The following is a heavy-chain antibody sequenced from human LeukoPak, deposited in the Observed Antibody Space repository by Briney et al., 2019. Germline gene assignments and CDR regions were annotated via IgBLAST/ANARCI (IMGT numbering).Heavy chain of an antibody. CDR3: ASSRYCGGDCYSDDAFDI. D-gene: IGHD2-21*02. V-gene: IGHV4-59*01. Sequence: SETLSLTCTVSGGSISSYYWSWIRQPPGKGLEWIGYIFYSGSTNYNPSLKSRVTISIDTSKSQFSLKLTSVTTADTALYYCASSRYCGGDCYSDDAFDIWGRGTMVTGSS. CDR1: GGSISSYY. J-gene: IGHJ3*02. CDR2: IFYSGST.